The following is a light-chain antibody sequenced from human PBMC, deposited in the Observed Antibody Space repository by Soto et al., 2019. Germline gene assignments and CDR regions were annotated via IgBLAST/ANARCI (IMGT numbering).Light chain of an antibody. Sequence: QSVLTQPPSVSAAPGQKVTISCSGSSSNIANNYVSWYQQVPGTAPKLLIFDNNKRPSGIPDRFSGSKSGTSATLGITALQTGDEADYYCGTWDSSLSAGVFGTGTKLTV. CDR1: SSNIANNY. V-gene: IGLV1-51*01. J-gene: IGLJ1*01. CDR3: GTWDSSLSAGV. CDR2: DNN.